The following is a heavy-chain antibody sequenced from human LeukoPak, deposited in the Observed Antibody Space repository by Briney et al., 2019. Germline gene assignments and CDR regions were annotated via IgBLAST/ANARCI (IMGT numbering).Heavy chain of an antibody. V-gene: IGHV3-23*01. Sequence: GGSLRLSCAASGFTFSSYAMSWVRQAPGKGLERVSAISGSGGSTYYADSVKGRFTISRDNSKNTLYLQMNSLRAEDTAVYYCAKDHSSGWFNGYWGQGTLVTVSS. D-gene: IGHD6-19*01. CDR2: ISGSGGST. CDR3: AKDHSSGWFNGY. CDR1: GFTFSSYA. J-gene: IGHJ4*02.